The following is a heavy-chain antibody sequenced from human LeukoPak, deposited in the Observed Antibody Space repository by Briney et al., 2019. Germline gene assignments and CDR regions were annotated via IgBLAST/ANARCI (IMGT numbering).Heavy chain of an antibody. CDR1: GFTFSNIW. Sequence: PGGSLRLSCVASGFTFSNIWMSWVRQAPGKGLEWVANIKQDGTEKYYVDSVKGRFTVSRDNAKNSLYLQMNSLRAEDTAVYYCARAIDYGYPGGYWGQGTLVTVSS. CDR3: ARAIDYGYPGGY. CDR2: IKQDGTEK. V-gene: IGHV3-7*01. J-gene: IGHJ4*02. D-gene: IGHD4-17*01.